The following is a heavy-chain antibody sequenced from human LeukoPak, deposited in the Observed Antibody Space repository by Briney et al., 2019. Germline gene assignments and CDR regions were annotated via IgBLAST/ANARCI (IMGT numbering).Heavy chain of an antibody. CDR3: AGAEVLRFLEWLPGTYYFDY. J-gene: IGHJ4*02. Sequence: GASVKVSCKASGYTFTSYDIDWVRQATGQGLEWMGWMNPNSGNTGYAQKFQGRVTITRNTSISTAYMELSSLRSEDTAVYYCAGAEVLRFLEWLPGTYYFDYWGQGTLVTVSS. V-gene: IGHV1-8*03. D-gene: IGHD3-3*01. CDR1: GYTFTSYD. CDR2: MNPNSGNT.